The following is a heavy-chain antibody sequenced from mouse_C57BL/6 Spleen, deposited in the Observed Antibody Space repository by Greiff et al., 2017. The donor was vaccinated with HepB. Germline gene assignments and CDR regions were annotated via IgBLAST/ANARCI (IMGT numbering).Heavy chain of an antibody. J-gene: IGHJ1*03. Sequence: QVQLKQSGAELVRPGTSVKVSCKASGYAFTNYLIEWVKQRPGHGLEWIGVINPGSGGTNYNEKFKGKATLTADKSSSTAYMQLSSLTSEDSAVYFCARSGSIYWYFDVWGTGTTVTVSS. D-gene: IGHD1-1*01. CDR1: GYAFTNYL. CDR3: ARSGSIYWYFDV. CDR2: INPGSGGT. V-gene: IGHV1-54*01.